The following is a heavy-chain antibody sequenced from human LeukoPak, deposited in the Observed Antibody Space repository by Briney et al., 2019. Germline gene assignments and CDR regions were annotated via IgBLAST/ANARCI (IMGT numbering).Heavy chain of an antibody. CDR1: GGPISSGGYY. CDR3: AQNGQSGFSFDP. Sequence: PSETLSLTCTVSGGPISSGGYYWSWIWQPPGKGLEWIGYIYPSGRTYYNPSLKSRVTISVDRSKTQFSLKLSSVTAADTSVYYWAQNGQSGFSFDPWGQGTLVTVSS. CDR2: IYPSGRT. D-gene: IGHD3-10*01. J-gene: IGHJ5*02. V-gene: IGHV4-30-2*01.